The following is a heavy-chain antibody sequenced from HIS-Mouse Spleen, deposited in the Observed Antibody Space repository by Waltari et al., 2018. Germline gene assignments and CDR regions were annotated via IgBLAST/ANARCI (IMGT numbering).Heavy chain of an antibody. Sequence: QLQLQESGPGLVKPSETLSLTCTGSGGSISSSSYYWGWIRQPPGKGLEWIGSSYYSGSTYYNPSLRSRVTISVDTSKNQFSLKLSSVTAADTAVYYCAREIPYSSSWYDWYFDLWGRGTLVTVSS. CDR2: SYYSGST. CDR1: GGSISSSSYY. CDR3: AREIPYSSSWYDWYFDL. D-gene: IGHD6-13*01. J-gene: IGHJ2*01. V-gene: IGHV4-39*07.